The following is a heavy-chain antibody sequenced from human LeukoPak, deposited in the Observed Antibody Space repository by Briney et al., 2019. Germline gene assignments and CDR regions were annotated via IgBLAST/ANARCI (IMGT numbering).Heavy chain of an antibody. D-gene: IGHD3-16*01. CDR1: GFTFTNDS. CDR2: IKHDRSET. J-gene: IGHJ4*02. Sequence: GRSLRLSCAASGFTFTNDSMSWVRPTPGKGPEWVANIKHDRSETYSLDSVKGRFTSSRDNAKNSLYLQMSSLRADDTAVYYCATEGAYTTSSPPAYWGEGTRVTVSS. V-gene: IGHV3-7*01. CDR3: ATEGAYTTSSPPAY.